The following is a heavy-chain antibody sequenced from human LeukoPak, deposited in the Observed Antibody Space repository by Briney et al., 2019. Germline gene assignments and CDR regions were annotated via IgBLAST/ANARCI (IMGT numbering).Heavy chain of an antibody. CDR2: IKQDGSEK. CDR1: GFSFSSYD. CDR3: ARALGSGDY. J-gene: IGHJ4*02. D-gene: IGHD3-10*01. V-gene: IGHV3-7*01. Sequence: GGSLRLSCAASGFSFSSYDMHWVRQAPGKGLEWVANIKQDGSEKYYVDSVKGRFTISRDNAKNSLYLQMNSLRAEDTAVYYCARALGSGDYWGQGTLVTVSS.